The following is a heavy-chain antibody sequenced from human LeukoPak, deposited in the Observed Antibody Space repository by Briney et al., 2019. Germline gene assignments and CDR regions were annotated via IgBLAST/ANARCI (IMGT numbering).Heavy chain of an antibody. Sequence: ASVKVSCKASGYTFTGYYMHWVRQAPGQGFEWMGWINPNSGGTNYAQKFQGWVTMTRDTSISTAYMELSRLRSDDTAVYYCARGAPSIAVAGTIWFDPWGQGTLVTVSS. J-gene: IGHJ5*02. CDR3: ARGAPSIAVAGTIWFDP. CDR1: GYTFTGYY. D-gene: IGHD6-19*01. V-gene: IGHV1-2*04. CDR2: INPNSGGT.